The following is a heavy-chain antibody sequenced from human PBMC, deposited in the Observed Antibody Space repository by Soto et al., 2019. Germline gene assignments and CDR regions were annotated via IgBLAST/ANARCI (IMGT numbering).Heavy chain of an antibody. Sequence: GGSLRLSCAASGFTFSHYAMTWIRQAPGEGKERASGISASGGSTNYENPVKGRLTTTRENYKNTLFLQMNSLRAEDTAVYYCSKPGVEWLIFYYFDYLGQGTLVTVSS. CDR2: ISASGGST. CDR1: GFTFSHYA. CDR3: SKPGVEWLIFYYFDY. V-gene: IGHV3-23*01. J-gene: IGHJ4*02. D-gene: IGHD3-3*01.